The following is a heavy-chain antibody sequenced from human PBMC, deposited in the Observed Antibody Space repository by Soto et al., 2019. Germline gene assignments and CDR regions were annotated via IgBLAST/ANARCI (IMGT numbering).Heavy chain of an antibody. Sequence: PSETLSLTCTVSGGSISSSSYYWNWIRQHPGKGLEWIGYIYYIGSTYYNPSLKSRVTISLDTSKNQFSLKLSSVTAADTAVYYCARSVFPLGQGTLVTVSS. CDR2: IYYIGST. V-gene: IGHV4-31*03. J-gene: IGHJ5*02. CDR3: ARSVFP. CDR1: GGSISSSSYY.